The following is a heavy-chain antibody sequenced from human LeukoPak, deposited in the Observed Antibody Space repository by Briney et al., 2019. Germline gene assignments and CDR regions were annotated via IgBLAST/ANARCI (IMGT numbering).Heavy chain of an antibody. V-gene: IGHV3-30*02. D-gene: IGHD2-2*01. Sequence: GGSLRLSCAVTGLTFSGYWVTWVRQAPGKGLEWVAFIRYDGSNKYYADSVKGRFTISRDNSKNTLYLQMNSLRAEDTAVYYCANPDCSSTSCYPLFYWGQGTLVTVSS. CDR1: GLTFSGYW. J-gene: IGHJ4*02. CDR2: IRYDGSNK. CDR3: ANPDCSSTSCYPLFY.